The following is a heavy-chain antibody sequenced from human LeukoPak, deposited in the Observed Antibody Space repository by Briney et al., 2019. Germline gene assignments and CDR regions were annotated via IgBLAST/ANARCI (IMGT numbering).Heavy chain of an antibody. V-gene: IGHV4-4*07. CDR2: IYTSGST. CDR3: ARDRGPFGVPGEQYYYGMDV. Sequence: PLETLSLTCTVSGGSISSYYWSWIRQPAGKGLEWIGRIYTSGSTNYNPSLKSRVTMSVDTSKNQFSLKLSSVTAADTAVYYCARDRGPFGVPGEQYYYGMDVWGQGTTVTVSS. D-gene: IGHD3-16*01. J-gene: IGHJ6*02. CDR1: GGSISSYY.